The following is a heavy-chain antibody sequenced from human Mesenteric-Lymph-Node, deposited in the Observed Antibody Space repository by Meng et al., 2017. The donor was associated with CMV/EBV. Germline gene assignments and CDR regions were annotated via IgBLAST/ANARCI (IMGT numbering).Heavy chain of an antibody. CDR2: ITGDEART. V-gene: IGHV3-74*01. Sequence: GESLKISCAASGFNFSDHWMHWVRQAPGKGLVWVSRITGDEARTSYADSLKGRFTISRDNAKNILYLQVDSLRLENTAVYYCARAGGASGTDLDNWGQGTLVTVSP. J-gene: IGHJ4*02. CDR3: ARAGGASGTDLDN. CDR1: GFNFSDHW. D-gene: IGHD1-1*01.